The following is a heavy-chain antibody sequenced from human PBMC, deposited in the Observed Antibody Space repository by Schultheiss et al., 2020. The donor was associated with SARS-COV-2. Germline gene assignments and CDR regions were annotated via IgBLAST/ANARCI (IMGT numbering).Heavy chain of an antibody. J-gene: IGHJ6*03. D-gene: IGHD3-3*01. CDR2: IYYSGST. CDR3: ARVESSGYPYYYYYYMDV. V-gene: IGHV4-39*07. Sequence: SQTLSLTCTVSGGSISSSSYYWGWIRQPPGKGLEWIGSIYYSGSTYYNPSLKSRVTISVDTSKNQFSLKLSSVTAADTAVYYCARVESSGYPYYYYYYMDVWGKGTTVTVSS. CDR1: GGSISSSSYY.